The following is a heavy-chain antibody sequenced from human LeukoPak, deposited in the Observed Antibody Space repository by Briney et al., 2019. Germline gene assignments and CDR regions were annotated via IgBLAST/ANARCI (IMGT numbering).Heavy chain of an antibody. CDR1: GFTFSSYG. D-gene: IGHD4-17*01. CDR2: ISYDGSNK. CDR3: ATLYGDDAFDI. V-gene: IGHV3-30*03. Sequence: PGRSLRLSCAASGFTFSSYGMHWVRQAPGKGLEWVAVISYDGSNKYYADSVKGRFTISRGNSKNTLYLQMNSLRAEDTAVYYCATLYGDDAFDIWGQGTMVTVSS. J-gene: IGHJ3*02.